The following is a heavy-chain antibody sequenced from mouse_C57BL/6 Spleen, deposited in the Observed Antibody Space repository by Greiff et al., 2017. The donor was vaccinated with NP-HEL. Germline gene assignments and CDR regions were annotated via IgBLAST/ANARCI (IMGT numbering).Heavy chain of an antibody. CDR2: IDPSDSET. CDR3: ARDRYGSSYAAY. CDR1: GYTFTSYW. D-gene: IGHD1-1*01. V-gene: IGHV1-52*01. J-gene: IGHJ3*01. Sequence: VQLQQPGAELVRPGSSVKLSCKASGYTFTSYWMHWVKQRPIQGLEWIGNIDPSDSETHYNQKFKDKATLTVDKSSSTAYMQLSSLTSEDSAVYYCARDRYGSSYAAYWGQGTLVTVSA.